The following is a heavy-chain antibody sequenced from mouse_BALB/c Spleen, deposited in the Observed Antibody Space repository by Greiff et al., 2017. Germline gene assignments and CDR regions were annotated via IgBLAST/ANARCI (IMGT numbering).Heavy chain of an antibody. CDR2: INSNGGST. V-gene: IGHV5-6-2*01. D-gene: IGHD2-3*01. CDR1: GFTFSSYY. J-gene: IGHJ4*01. CDR3: ARLIYDGYYVNAMDY. Sequence: DVKLVESGGGLVKLGGSLKLSCAASGFTFSSYYMSWVRQTPEKRLELVAAINSNGGSTYYPDTVKGRFTISRDNAKNTLYLQMSSLKSEDTALYYCARLIYDGYYVNAMDYWGQGTSVTVSS.